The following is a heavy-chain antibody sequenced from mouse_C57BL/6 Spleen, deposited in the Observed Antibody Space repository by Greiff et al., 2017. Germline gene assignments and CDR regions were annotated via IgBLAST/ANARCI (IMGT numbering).Heavy chain of an antibody. V-gene: IGHV1-54*01. D-gene: IGHD2-5*01. Sequence: QVQLQQSGAELVRPGTSVKVSCKASGYAFTNYLIEWVKQRPGQGLEWIGVINPGSGGTNYNEKFKGKATLPADKSSSTAYMQLSSLTSEDSAVYFCARYYSNLFDYWGQGTTLTVSS. CDR1: GYAFTNYL. CDR3: ARYYSNLFDY. CDR2: INPGSGGT. J-gene: IGHJ2*01.